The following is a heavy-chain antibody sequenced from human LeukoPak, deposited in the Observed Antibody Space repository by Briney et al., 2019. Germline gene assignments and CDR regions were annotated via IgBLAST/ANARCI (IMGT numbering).Heavy chain of an antibody. CDR2: ISAYNGNT. CDR3: ARAPNYGGKSGGRIIDY. V-gene: IGHV1-18*01. D-gene: IGHD4-23*01. CDR1: GYTFTSYG. J-gene: IGHJ4*02. Sequence: ASVKVSCKASGYTFTSYGISWVRQAPGQGLEWMGWISAYNGNTNYAQKLQGRVTMTTETSTSTAYMELRSLRSDDTAVYYCARAPNYGGKSGGRIIDYWGQGTLVTVSS.